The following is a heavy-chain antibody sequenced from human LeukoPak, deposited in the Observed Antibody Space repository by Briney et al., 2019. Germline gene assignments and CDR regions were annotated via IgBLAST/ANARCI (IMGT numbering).Heavy chain of an antibody. V-gene: IGHV1-69*13. Sequence: ASVKVSCKASGGTFSSYAISWVRQAPGQGLEWMGGIIPIFGTANYAQKFQGRVTITADESTSTAYMELSSLRSEDTAVYYCARSYRRGAITMIRGVANRGAFDIWGQGTMVTVSS. CDR3: ARSYRRGAITMIRGVANRGAFDI. CDR1: GGTFSSYA. J-gene: IGHJ3*02. CDR2: IIPIFGTA. D-gene: IGHD3-10*01.